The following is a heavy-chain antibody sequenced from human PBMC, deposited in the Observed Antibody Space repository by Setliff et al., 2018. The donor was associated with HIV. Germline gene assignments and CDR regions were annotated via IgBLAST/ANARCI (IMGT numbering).Heavy chain of an antibody. CDR3: ARLTGNTSGYRRFDP. CDR1: GGSISSSTDH. D-gene: IGHD1-20*01. CDR2: IYYSGST. Sequence: SETLSLTCIVSGGSISSSTDHWAWIRQPPGKGPDYIGSIYYSGSTYYNPSFKSRVTISVDTSKNWFSLKLASVTAADTAVYYCARLTGNTSGYRRFDPWGQGALVTVSS. J-gene: IGHJ5*02. V-gene: IGHV4-39*07.